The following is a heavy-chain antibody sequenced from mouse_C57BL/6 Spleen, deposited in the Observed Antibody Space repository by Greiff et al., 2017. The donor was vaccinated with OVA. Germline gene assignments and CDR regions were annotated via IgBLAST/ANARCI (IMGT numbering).Heavy chain of an antibody. J-gene: IGHJ4*01. CDR1: GFTFSDYG. V-gene: IGHV5-17*01. D-gene: IGHD2-1*01. Sequence: EVHLVESGGGLVKPGGSLKLSCAASGFTFSDYGMHWVRQAPEKGLEWVAYISSGSSTIYYADTVKGRFTISRDNAKNTLFLQMTSLRSEDTAMYYCAREDYGNGAMDYWGQGTSVTVSS. CDR2: ISSGSSTI. CDR3: AREDYGNGAMDY.